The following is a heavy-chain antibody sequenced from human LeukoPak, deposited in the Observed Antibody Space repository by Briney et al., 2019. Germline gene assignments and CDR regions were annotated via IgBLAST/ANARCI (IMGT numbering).Heavy chain of an antibody. CDR2: IIPIFGTA. Sequence: SVKVSCKATGGTFSSYAISWVRQAPEQGLEWMGGIIPIFGTANYAQKFQGRVTITTDESTSTAYMELSSLRSEDTAVYYCAASYYDFWSGYLNYWGQGTLVTVSS. J-gene: IGHJ4*02. CDR1: GGTFSSYA. V-gene: IGHV1-69*05. D-gene: IGHD3-3*01. CDR3: AASYYDFWSGYLNY.